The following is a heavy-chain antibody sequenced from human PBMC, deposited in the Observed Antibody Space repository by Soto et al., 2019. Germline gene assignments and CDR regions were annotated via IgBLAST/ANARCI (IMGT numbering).Heavy chain of an antibody. CDR1: GYSFTSYW. Sequence: EVQLVQSGAEVKKPGESLKISCKGSGYSFTSYWIGWVRQMPGKGLEWMGIIYPGDSDTRYSPSFQGQVTISADKSISTDYLQWSNLKASDTAMYYCARHIIAAAGTEGDAFDIWGQGTMVTVSS. CDR3: ARHIIAAAGTEGDAFDI. D-gene: IGHD6-13*01. CDR2: IYPGDSDT. J-gene: IGHJ3*02. V-gene: IGHV5-51*01.